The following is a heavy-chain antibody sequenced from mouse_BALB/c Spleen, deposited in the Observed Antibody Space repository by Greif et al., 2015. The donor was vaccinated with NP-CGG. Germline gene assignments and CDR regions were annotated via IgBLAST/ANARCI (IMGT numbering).Heavy chain of an antibody. Sequence: EVQGVESGGGLVQPGESLKLSCAASGFTFSSYGMSWVRQTPDKRLELVATINSNGGSTYYPDSVKGRFTISRDNAKNTLYLQMSSLKSEDTAMYYCARARANFYAMDYWGQGTSVTVSS. CDR2: INSNGGST. CDR3: ARARANFYAMDY. CDR1: GFTFSSYG. D-gene: IGHD3-1*01. J-gene: IGHJ4*01. V-gene: IGHV5-6-3*01.